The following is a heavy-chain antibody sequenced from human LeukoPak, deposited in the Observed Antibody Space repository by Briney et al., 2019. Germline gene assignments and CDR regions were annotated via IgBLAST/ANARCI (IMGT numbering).Heavy chain of an antibody. D-gene: IGHD6-13*01. CDR3: AKDGAAAGLEYYFDY. V-gene: IGHV3-30*18. CDR2: ISYDGSNK. Sequence: SCKASGGTFSSYGMHWVRQAPGKGLEWVAVISYDGSNKYYADSAKGRFTISRDNSKNTLYLQMNSLRAEDTAVYYCAKDGAAAGLEYYFDYWGQGTLVTVSS. CDR1: GGTFSSYG. J-gene: IGHJ4*02.